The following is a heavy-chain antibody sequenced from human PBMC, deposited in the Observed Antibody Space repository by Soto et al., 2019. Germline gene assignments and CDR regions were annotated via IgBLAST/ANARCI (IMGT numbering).Heavy chain of an antibody. CDR1: GGSISSGVYY. CDR2: IFYSGST. V-gene: IGHV4-31*03. D-gene: IGHD3-10*01. Sequence: QVQLQESGPGLVKPSQTLSLTCTVSGGSISSGVYYWSWIRQHPGKGLEWIGYIFYSGSTYYNPSLGSRVTISVDTSKNQFSLKLSSVTAADTAVYYCATYGSGTYKPTTFDYWGQGTLVTVSS. J-gene: IGHJ4*02. CDR3: ATYGSGTYKPTTFDY.